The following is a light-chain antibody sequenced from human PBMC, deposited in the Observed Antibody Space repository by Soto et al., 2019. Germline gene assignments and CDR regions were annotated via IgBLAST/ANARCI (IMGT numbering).Light chain of an antibody. V-gene: IGKV3-20*01. Sequence: EIVLTQCPGTVSLAPGERATLFCRVSQIVTSSYLAWYQQKPGQAPRLLIYGASSRATGIPDRFSGSGSGTDFTLTISRLEPEDFAVYYCQQHGSSPPSWTFGQGTKVEIK. CDR2: GAS. CDR1: QIVTSSY. J-gene: IGKJ1*01. CDR3: QQHGSSPPSWT.